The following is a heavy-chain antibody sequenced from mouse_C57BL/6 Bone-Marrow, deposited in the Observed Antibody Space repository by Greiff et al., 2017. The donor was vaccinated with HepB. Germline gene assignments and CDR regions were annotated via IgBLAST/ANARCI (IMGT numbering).Heavy chain of an antibody. D-gene: IGHD1-1*01. J-gene: IGHJ3*01. CDR1: GFTFSDFY. Sequence: EVNLVESGGGLVQSGRSLRLSCATSGFTFSDFYMEWVRQAPGKGLEWIAASRNKANDYTTEYSASVKGRFIVSRDTSQSILYLQMNALRAEDTAIYYCARDALITTVVAPFAYWGQGTLVTVSA. V-gene: IGHV7-1*01. CDR2: SRNKANDYTT. CDR3: ARDALITTVVAPFAY.